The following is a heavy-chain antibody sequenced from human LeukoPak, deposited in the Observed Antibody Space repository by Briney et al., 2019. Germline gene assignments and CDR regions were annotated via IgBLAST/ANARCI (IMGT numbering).Heavy chain of an antibody. Sequence: ASVKVSCKASGYTFTSCGISWVRQAPGQGLEWMGWISAYNGNTNYAQKFQGRVTMTRDTSISTAYMELSRLRFDDTAVYYCARGKQWLAGSGYWGQGTLVTVSS. CDR2: ISAYNGNT. CDR1: GYTFTSCG. J-gene: IGHJ4*02. D-gene: IGHD6-19*01. CDR3: ARGKQWLAGSGY. V-gene: IGHV1-18*01.